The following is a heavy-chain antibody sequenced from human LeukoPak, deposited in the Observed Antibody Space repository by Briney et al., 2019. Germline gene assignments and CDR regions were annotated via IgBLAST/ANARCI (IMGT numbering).Heavy chain of an antibody. CDR3: ARGTAGVEFDY. D-gene: IGHD3-10*01. V-gene: IGHV3-20*04. CDR1: GFTFDDYG. CDR2: INWNGGST. J-gene: IGHJ4*02. Sequence: GGSLRLSCAASGFTFDDYGMSWVRQAPGKGLERVSGINWNGGSTGYADSVKGRFTISRDNAKNSLYLQMNSLRAEDTALYYCARGTAGVEFDYWGQGTLVTVSS.